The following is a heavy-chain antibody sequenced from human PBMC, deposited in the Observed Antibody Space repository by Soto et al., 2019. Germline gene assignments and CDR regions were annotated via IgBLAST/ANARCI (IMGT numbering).Heavy chain of an antibody. CDR3: ARVPKYYDILTGYLLNWFDP. CDR1: GYTFTSYG. V-gene: IGHV1-18*01. CDR2: ISAYNGNT. D-gene: IGHD3-9*01. Sequence: ASVKVSCKASGYTFTSYGISWVRQAPGQGLEWMGWISAYNGNTNYAQKLQGRVTMTTDTSTSTAYMELRSLRSDDTAVYYCARVPKYYDILTGYLLNWFDPWGQGTLVTVSS. J-gene: IGHJ5*02.